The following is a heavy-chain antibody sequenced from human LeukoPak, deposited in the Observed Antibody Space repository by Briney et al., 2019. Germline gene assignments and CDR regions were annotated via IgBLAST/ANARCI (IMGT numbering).Heavy chain of an antibody. V-gene: IGHV3-7*01. Sequence: GGSLRLSCAASGFTFSSYWMTWVRQAPGKGLEWVANIKQDGSEKNYVDSVKGRFTISRDNVKNLLYLQMNSLRAEKTAVYYCVRGYRSAYDYWGQGTLVTVSS. D-gene: IGHD5-18*01. CDR3: VRGYRSAYDY. J-gene: IGHJ4*02. CDR2: IKQDGSEK. CDR1: GFTFSSYW.